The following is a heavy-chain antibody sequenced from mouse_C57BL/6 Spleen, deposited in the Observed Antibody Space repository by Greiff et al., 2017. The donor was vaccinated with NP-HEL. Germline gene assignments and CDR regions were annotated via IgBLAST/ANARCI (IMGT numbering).Heavy chain of an antibody. CDR2: IHPNSGST. CDR1: GYTFTSYW. CDR3: ARWGTTVVDAMDY. D-gene: IGHD1-1*01. Sequence: VQLQQSGAELVKPGASVKLSCKASGYTFTSYWMHWVKQRPGQGLEWIGMIHPNSGSTNYNEKFKSKATLTVDTSSSTAYMQLSSLTSEDSAVYYCARWGTTVVDAMDYWGQGTSVTVSS. V-gene: IGHV1-64*01. J-gene: IGHJ4*01.